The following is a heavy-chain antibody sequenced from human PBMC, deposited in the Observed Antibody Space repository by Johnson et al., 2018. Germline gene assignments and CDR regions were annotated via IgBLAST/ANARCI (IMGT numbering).Heavy chain of an antibody. Sequence: QVQLVESGAEVKKPGSSVKVSCKSSGNTFSLYSFTWVRQAPGQGLEWMGGIIPIFGTVNYAQRFQGRVTITADESTGTAYMDLNTLRSEDTAVYYCARGLGKTIQLGYYGSDVWGQGTTVIVSS. J-gene: IGHJ6*02. CDR3: ARGLGKTIQLGYYGSDV. D-gene: IGHD3-16*01. CDR1: GNTFSLYS. V-gene: IGHV1-69*01. CDR2: IIPIFGTV.